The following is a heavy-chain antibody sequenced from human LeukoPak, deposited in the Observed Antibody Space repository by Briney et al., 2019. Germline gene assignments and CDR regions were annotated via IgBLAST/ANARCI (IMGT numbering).Heavy chain of an antibody. CDR1: GFTFSSYG. CDR3: AKDRDYYDSSGYLLIDY. J-gene: IGHJ4*02. CDR2: ISYDGSNK. Sequence: GGSLRLSCAASGFTFSSYGMHWVRQAPGKGLEWVAVISYDGSNKYYADSVKGRFTISRDNSKNTLYLQMNSLRAEDTAVYYCAKDRDYYDSSGYLLIDYWGQGTLVTVSS. V-gene: IGHV3-30*18. D-gene: IGHD3-22*01.